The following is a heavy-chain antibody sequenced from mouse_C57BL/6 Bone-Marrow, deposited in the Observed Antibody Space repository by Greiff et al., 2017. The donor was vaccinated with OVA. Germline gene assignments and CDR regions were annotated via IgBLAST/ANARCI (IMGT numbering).Heavy chain of an antibody. CDR3: APYYYGSSYDY. V-gene: IGHV1-64*01. D-gene: IGHD1-1*01. Sequence: QVQLQQPGAELVKPGASVKLSCKASGYTFTSYWMHWVKQRPGQGLEWIGMIHPNSGSTNYNEKFKSKATLTVDKSSSTAYMQLSSLTSEDSAVDYCAPYYYGSSYDYWGQGTTRTVSS. CDR2: IHPNSGST. CDR1: GYTFTSYW. J-gene: IGHJ2*01.